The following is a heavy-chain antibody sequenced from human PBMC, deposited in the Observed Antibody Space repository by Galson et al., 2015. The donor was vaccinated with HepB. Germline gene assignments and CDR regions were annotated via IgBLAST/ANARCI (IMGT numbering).Heavy chain of an antibody. J-gene: IGHJ5*02. D-gene: IGHD6-19*01. CDR1: GFTFSRYG. CDR3: ARDAPFDSSGWTNWFDP. CDR2: IWFDGSAT. Sequence: SLRLSCAASGFTFSRYGMHWVRQAPGKGLEWVAAIWFDGSATFYRDSVKGRFSISRDDSKNILYLQMNGLRAEDTAVYSCARDAPFDSSGWTNWFDPWGQGTLVTVSS. V-gene: IGHV3-33*01.